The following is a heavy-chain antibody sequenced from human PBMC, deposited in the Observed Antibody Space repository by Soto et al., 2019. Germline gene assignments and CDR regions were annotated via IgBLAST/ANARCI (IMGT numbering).Heavy chain of an antibody. CDR2: IKSKTDGGTT. J-gene: IGHJ4*02. CDR3: TTEAQGYSSSWYPYFDY. V-gene: IGHV3-15*01. CDR1: GFTFSNAW. D-gene: IGHD6-13*01. Sequence: GGSLRLSCAASGFTFSNAWMNWVRQAPGKGLEWVGRIKSKTDGGTTDYAAPVKGRFTISRDDSKNTLYLQMNSLKTEDTAVYYCTTEAQGYSSSWYPYFDYWGQGTLVTVSS.